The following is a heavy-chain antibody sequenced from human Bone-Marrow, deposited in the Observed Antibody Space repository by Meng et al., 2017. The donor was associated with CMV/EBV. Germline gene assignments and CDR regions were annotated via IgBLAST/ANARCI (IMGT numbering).Heavy chain of an antibody. Sequence: ASVKVSCKASGYIFTDYYIHWVRQAPGQSLEWMGWINPNSGGTHYAQKFQGRVTMTRDTSISTAYMELSRLRSDDTAVYYCARCITMVRGVIDYYYYYGMDVWGQGTTVTVSS. V-gene: IGHV1-2*02. J-gene: IGHJ6*02. CDR1: GYIFTDYY. D-gene: IGHD3-10*01. CDR3: ARCITMVRGVIDYYYYYGMDV. CDR2: INPNSGGT.